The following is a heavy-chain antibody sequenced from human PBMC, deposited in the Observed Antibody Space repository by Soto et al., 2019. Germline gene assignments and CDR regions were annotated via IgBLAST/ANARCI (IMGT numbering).Heavy chain of an antibody. D-gene: IGHD6-19*01. V-gene: IGHV1-69*13. CDR2: IIPIFGTA. J-gene: IGHJ4*02. CDR3: ARGRIRYSSGSPYDY. Sequence: ASVKVTCKASGGTFSIYAIIWVRQAPGQGLEWMGGIIPIFGTANYAQKFQGRVTITADESTSTAYMELSSLRSEDTAVYYCARGRIRYSSGSPYDYWGQGTLVTVSS. CDR1: GGTFSIYA.